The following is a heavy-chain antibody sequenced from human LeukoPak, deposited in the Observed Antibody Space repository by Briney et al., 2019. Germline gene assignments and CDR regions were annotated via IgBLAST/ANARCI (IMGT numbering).Heavy chain of an antibody. CDR1: GFTFSIYG. D-gene: IGHD1-26*01. Sequence: GSLRLSCAASGFTFSIYGMNWVRQAPGKGLGWVSYISSSGSTIYYADSVKGRFTISRDNDKNSLDLEMNSLRDEDTAVYYCARRMSSGSNPFDYWGQGTLVTVSS. V-gene: IGHV3-48*02. J-gene: IGHJ4*02. CDR2: ISSSGSTI. CDR3: ARRMSSGSNPFDY.